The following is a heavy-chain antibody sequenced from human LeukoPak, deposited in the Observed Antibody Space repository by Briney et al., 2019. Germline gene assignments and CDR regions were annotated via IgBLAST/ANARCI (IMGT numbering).Heavy chain of an antibody. CDR2: ISSKSSFL. CDR1: GFPFSRYS. CDR3: ARDTNSGWYAEYYFDN. Sequence: GGSPRLSRATPGFPFSRYSKNLVPPGPGEGVEWVSSISSKSSFLYFADSVKGRFTISRDNAKNSLYLKMNSLRAEDTAVYYGARDTNSGWYAEYYFDNWGQGTLVTVSS. V-gene: IGHV3-21*01. D-gene: IGHD6-19*01. J-gene: IGHJ4*02.